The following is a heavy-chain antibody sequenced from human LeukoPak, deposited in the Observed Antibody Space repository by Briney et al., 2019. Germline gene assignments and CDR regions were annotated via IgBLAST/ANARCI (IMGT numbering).Heavy chain of an antibody. CDR2: ISRSGEST. V-gene: IGHV3-23*01. CDR1: GFTFSGFA. J-gene: IGHJ4*02. D-gene: IGHD5-18*01. CDR3: AKDRVPRAAHTAMVKGY. Sequence: GGTLRLSWAASGFTFSGFAMSWIRQAPGKGLEWVSSISRSGESTFYADSVRGRFTISRDNSKNTLYLQMNSLRAEDTAVYYCAKDRVPRAAHTAMVKGYWGQGTLVTVSS.